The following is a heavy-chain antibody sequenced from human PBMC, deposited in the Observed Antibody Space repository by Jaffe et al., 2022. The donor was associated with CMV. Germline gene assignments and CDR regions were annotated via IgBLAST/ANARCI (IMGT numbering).Heavy chain of an antibody. D-gene: IGHD2-2*01. Sequence: QLQLQESGPGLVKPSETLSLTCTVSGGSISSSSYYWGWIRQPPGKGLEWIGSIYYSGSTYYNPSLKSRVTISVDTSKNQFSLKLSSVTAADTAVYYCARRVVVVPAWFDPWGQGTLVTVSS. J-gene: IGHJ5*02. CDR2: IYYSGST. V-gene: IGHV4-39*01. CDR3: ARRVVVVPAWFDP. CDR1: GGSISSSSYY.